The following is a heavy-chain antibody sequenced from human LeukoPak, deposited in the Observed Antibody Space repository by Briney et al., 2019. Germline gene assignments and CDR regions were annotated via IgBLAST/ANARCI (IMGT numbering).Heavy chain of an antibody. J-gene: IGHJ6*02. D-gene: IGHD3-16*01. Sequence: SETLSLTCTVSGGSISGYYWSWIRRPPGRRLEYIAYVFYTGATNYNPSLQGRAAISVDTSKNQFSLKLSSVTAADTAIYYCARAWGSASSYTGVMDVWGQGTTVTVSS. CDR1: GGSISGYY. CDR3: ARAWGSASSYTGVMDV. CDR2: VFYTGAT. V-gene: IGHV4-59*12.